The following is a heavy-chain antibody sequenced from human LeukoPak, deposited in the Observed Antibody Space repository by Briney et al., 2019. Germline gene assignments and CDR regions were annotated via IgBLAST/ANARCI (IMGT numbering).Heavy chain of an antibody. CDR3: ARDLYCSGGSCYHGPYWFDP. J-gene: IGHJ5*02. D-gene: IGHD2-15*01. CDR1: GYTFTSYY. CDR2: ISAYNGNT. Sequence: ASVKVSCKASGYTFTSYYMHWVRQAPGQGLEWMGWISAYNGNTNYAQKLQGRVTMTTDTSTSTAYMELRSLRSDDTAVYYCARDLYCSGGSCYHGPYWFDPWGQGTLVTVSS. V-gene: IGHV1-18*04.